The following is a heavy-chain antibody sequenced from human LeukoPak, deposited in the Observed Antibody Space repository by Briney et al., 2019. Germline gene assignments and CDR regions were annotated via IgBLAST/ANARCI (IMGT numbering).Heavy chain of an antibody. J-gene: IGHJ4*02. Sequence: PGGSLRLSCAASGFTVSGNYMSWGRQAPGKGLEWVSIIYSGGGTYYADSVKGRFTISRDNSKNTLYLQMNSLRAEDTAVYYCARDQVPALANWGQGTLVTVSS. CDR1: GFTVSGNY. V-gene: IGHV3-66*01. CDR2: IYSGGGT. D-gene: IGHD5-18*01. CDR3: ARDQVPALAN.